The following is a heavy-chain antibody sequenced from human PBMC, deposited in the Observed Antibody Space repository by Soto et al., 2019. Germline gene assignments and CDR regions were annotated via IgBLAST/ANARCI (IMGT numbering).Heavy chain of an antibody. V-gene: IGHV3-21*01. CDR3: ARTAAEIPFDH. CDR2: ISDSSHHT. CDR1: GFTFNRYG. J-gene: IGHJ4*02. D-gene: IGHD2-15*01. Sequence: EVQLVESGGGLVKPGGSLRLSCAASGFTFNRYGMNWVRQAPGRGLEWVSFISDSSHHTYYADSVKGRFSITRDNAKKSVFLPMNSLRAEDTALYFCARTAAEIPFDHWGQGTLVTVSS.